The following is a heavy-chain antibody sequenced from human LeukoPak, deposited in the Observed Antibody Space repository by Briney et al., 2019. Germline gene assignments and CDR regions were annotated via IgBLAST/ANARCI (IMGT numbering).Heavy chain of an antibody. D-gene: IGHD4-23*01. V-gene: IGHV1-18*01. J-gene: IGHJ4*02. Sequence: ASVKVSCKASGYSFSSYAIIWVRQAPGQGLEWMGWISAFSGDTTYEQKLQGRVTMTTDTSTSTVYMELRSLRSDDTAVYYCARGPYGGEGFDYWGQGTLVAVSS. CDR2: ISAFSGDT. CDR3: ARGPYGGEGFDY. CDR1: GYSFSSYA.